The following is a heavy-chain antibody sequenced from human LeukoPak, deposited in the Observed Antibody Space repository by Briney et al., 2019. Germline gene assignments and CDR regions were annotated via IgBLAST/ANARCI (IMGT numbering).Heavy chain of an antibody. CDR2: IYPGDSDT. D-gene: IGHD5-18*01. J-gene: IGHJ4*02. Sequence: GESLKISCKGSGYSFTNYWIGWGRQMPGKGLEGMGIIYPGDSDTRYSPSCQDQVTISADKSISTAYLHWSSLKASDTAMYYCARYRYTAMLTDFDYWGQGTLVTVSS. CDR1: GYSFTNYW. V-gene: IGHV5-51*01. CDR3: ARYRYTAMLTDFDY.